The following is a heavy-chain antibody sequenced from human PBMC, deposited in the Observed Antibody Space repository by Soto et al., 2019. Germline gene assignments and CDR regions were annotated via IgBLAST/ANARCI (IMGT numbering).Heavy chain of an antibody. J-gene: IGHJ5*02. V-gene: IGHV1-69*01. D-gene: IGHD3-10*01. CDR1: GGTFSSYA. CDR3: ARVEDLPLGGNNWFDP. CDR2: IIPIFGTA. Sequence: QVQLVQSGAEVKKPGSSVKVSCKASGGTFSSYAISWVRQAPGQGLEWMGGIIPIFGTANYAQKFQGRVTITADESMSAAYMELSSLRSEDTAVYYCARVEDLPLGGNNWFDPWGQGTLVTVSS.